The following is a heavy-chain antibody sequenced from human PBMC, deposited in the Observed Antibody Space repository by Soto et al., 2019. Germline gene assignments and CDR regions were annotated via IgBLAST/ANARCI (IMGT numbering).Heavy chain of an antibody. J-gene: IGHJ6*02. V-gene: IGHV4-59*01. Sequence: SETLSLTCTVSGGSISSYYWSWIPQPPGKGLEWIGYIYYSGSTNYNPSLKSRVTISVDTSKNQFSLKLSSVTAADTAVYYCARGGRGYYGMDVWGQGTTVTVSS. CDR3: ARGGRGYYGMDV. CDR2: IYYSGST. CDR1: GGSISSYY. D-gene: IGHD1-26*01.